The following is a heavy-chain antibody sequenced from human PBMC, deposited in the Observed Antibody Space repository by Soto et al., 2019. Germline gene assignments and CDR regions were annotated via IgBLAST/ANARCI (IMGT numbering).Heavy chain of an antibody. V-gene: IGHV3-48*02. D-gene: IGHD5-18*01. CDR2: ISSSSSTI. Sequence: EVQLVESGGGLVQPGGSLRLSCAASGFTFSSYSMNWVRQAPGKGLEWVSYISSSSSTIYYADSVKGRFTISRDNAKNSLYLQMKTLRDEGTAVYYWAMDSGYSYGPIDYWGQGTIVTVSS. CDR3: AMDSGYSYGPIDY. J-gene: IGHJ4*02. CDR1: GFTFSSYS.